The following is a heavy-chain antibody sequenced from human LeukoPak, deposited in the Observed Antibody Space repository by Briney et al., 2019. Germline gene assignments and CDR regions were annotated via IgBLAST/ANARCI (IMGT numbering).Heavy chain of an antibody. J-gene: IGHJ4*02. V-gene: IGHV3-30*18. CDR2: ISYDGSNK. Sequence: PGRSLRLSCAASGFTFSSYGMHWVRQAPGKGLEWVAVISYDGSNKYYAGSVKGRFTISRDNSKNTLYLQMNSLRAEDTAVYYCAKDGSGYYYGSDYWGQGTLVTVSS. CDR3: AKDGSGYYYGSDY. D-gene: IGHD3-10*01. CDR1: GFTFSSYG.